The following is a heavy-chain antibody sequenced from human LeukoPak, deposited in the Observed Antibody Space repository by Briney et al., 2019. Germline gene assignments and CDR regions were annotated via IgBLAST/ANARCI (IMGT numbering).Heavy chain of an antibody. Sequence: PGGSLRLSCAASGFTFSSYSMNWVRQAPGKGLEWVSSISSSSSYIYYADSVKGRFTISRDNAKNSLYLQMDSLRAEDTAVYYCARTPRFLEWLMDVWGKGTTVTVSS. CDR1: GFTFSSYS. J-gene: IGHJ6*04. CDR3: ARTPRFLEWLMDV. CDR2: ISSSSSYI. D-gene: IGHD3-3*01. V-gene: IGHV3-21*01.